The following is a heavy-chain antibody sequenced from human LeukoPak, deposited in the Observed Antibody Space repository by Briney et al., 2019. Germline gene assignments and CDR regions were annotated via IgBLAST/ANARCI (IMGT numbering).Heavy chain of an antibody. J-gene: IGHJ3*02. CDR2: IYSGGST. V-gene: IGHV3-66*01. D-gene: IGHD3-22*01. Sequence: GGSLRLSCAASGFTVSSNYMSWVRQAPGKGLEWVSVIYSGGSTYYADSVKGRFTISRDNSKNTLYLQMNSLRAEDTAVYYCARGGYYYDSRTDEAFDIWGQGTMVTVSS. CDR1: GFTVSSNY. CDR3: ARGGYYYDSRTDEAFDI.